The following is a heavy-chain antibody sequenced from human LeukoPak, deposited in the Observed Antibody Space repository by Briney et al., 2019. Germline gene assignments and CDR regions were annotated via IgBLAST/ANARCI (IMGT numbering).Heavy chain of an antibody. CDR1: GFTFSSYG. J-gene: IGHJ4*02. CDR3: AKVGSGWYADF. Sequence: PGGSLRLSCAASGFTFSSYGMNWVRQAPGKGLEWAATITSGGGSTYYADSVKGRFTISRDNSKNTLYLHMNSLRAKDTALYYCAKVGSGWYADFWGQGTLVTVSS. CDR2: ITSGGGST. V-gene: IGHV3-23*01. D-gene: IGHD6-19*01.